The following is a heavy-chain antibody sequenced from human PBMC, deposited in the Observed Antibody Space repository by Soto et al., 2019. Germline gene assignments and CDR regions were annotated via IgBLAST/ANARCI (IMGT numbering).Heavy chain of an antibody. CDR1: GFTFSSYS. D-gene: IGHD2-15*01. CDR3: ARVRTVVAATPDAFDI. V-gene: IGHV3-21*01. CDR2: ISSSSSYI. J-gene: IGHJ3*02. Sequence: GGSLRLSCAASGFTFSSYSMNWVRQAPGKGLEWVSSISSSSSYIYYAASVKGRFTISRDNAKNSLYLQMNSLRAEDTAVYYCARVRTVVAATPDAFDIWGQGTMVTVSS.